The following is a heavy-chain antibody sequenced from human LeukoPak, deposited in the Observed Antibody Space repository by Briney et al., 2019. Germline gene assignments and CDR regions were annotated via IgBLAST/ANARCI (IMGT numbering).Heavy chain of an antibody. CDR3: ARDLTYSSGYEPGFGY. V-gene: IGHV1-2*06. CDR1: GYTFTGYY. D-gene: IGHD3-22*01. J-gene: IGHJ4*02. Sequence: ASVKVSCKASGYTFTGYYMHWVRQAPGQGLEWMGRINPNSGGTNYAQKFQGRVTMTRDTSISSVYMGLSRLRSDDTAVYYCARDLTYSSGYEPGFGYWGQGTLVTVSS. CDR2: INPNSGGT.